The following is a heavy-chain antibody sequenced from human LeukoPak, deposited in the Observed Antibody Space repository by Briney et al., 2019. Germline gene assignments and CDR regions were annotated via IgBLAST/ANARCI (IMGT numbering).Heavy chain of an antibody. D-gene: IGHD2-21*01. CDR1: GYTFTSYG. CDR3: AVQLACGGDCYWEGYFDY. CDR2: ISAYNGNT. Sequence: GASVKVSCKASGYTFTSYGISWVRQAPGQGLEWMGWISAYNGNTNYAQKLQGRVTMTTDTSTSTAYMELRSLRSDDTAVYYCAVQLACGGDCYWEGYFDYWGQGTLVTVSS. V-gene: IGHV1-18*01. J-gene: IGHJ4*02.